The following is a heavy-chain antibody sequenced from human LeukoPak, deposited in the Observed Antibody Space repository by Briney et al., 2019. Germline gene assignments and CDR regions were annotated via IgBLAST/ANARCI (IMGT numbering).Heavy chain of an antibody. CDR3: VRDDDRPDNGLDY. J-gene: IGHJ4*02. Sequence: GGSLRLSCAASGFTFSSYAMSWVRQAPGEGLEWVSAISGSGGSTYYADSVKGRLTISRDNSKNTLYLQMNSLRAEDTAVYYCVRDDDRPDNGLDYWGQGTLVTVSS. CDR2: ISGSGGST. D-gene: IGHD3-22*01. V-gene: IGHV3-23*01. CDR1: GFTFSSYA.